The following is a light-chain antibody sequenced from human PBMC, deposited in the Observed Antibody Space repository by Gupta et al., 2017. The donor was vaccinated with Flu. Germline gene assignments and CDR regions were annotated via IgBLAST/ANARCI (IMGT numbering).Light chain of an antibody. CDR1: QSVSSRY. Sequence: EIGLTQSPGTLSLSPGGRATLSCRASQSVSSRYLEWYQQKPGQAPRLLIYVASSRANGIPDRFSGSGSGTDFTLTSSRREPEDFAVYYWQQDSNSPTFGHGTKVDIK. CDR3: QQDSNSPT. J-gene: IGKJ3*01. V-gene: IGKV3-20*01. CDR2: VAS.